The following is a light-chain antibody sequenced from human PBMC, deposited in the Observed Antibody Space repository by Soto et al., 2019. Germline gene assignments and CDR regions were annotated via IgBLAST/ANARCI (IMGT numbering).Light chain of an antibody. CDR3: CSYAGTSTSLYV. V-gene: IGLV2-23*01. Sequence: QSALTQPASVSGSPGQSITISCTGTSSDVGGYNSVSWYRQDPGKAPKLMIYEGSKRPSGVSNRFSGSKSGNTASLTISGLQAEDEADYYCCSYAGTSTSLYVFGTGTKVTVL. CDR1: SSDVGGYNS. J-gene: IGLJ1*01. CDR2: EGS.